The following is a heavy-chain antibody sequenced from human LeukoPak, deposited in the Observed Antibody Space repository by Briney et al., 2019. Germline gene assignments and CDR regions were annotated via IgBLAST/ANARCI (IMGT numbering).Heavy chain of an antibody. CDR2: IYYSGST. D-gene: IGHD1-26*01. J-gene: IGHJ4*02. Sequence: PSETLSLICTVSGGSISSYYWSWIRQPPGKGLEWIGYIYYSGSTNYNPSLKSRVTISVDTSKNQFSLKLSSVTAADTAVYYCARDDGSYGATFDYWGQGTLVTVSS. CDR1: GGSISSYY. V-gene: IGHV4-59*01. CDR3: ARDDGSYGATFDY.